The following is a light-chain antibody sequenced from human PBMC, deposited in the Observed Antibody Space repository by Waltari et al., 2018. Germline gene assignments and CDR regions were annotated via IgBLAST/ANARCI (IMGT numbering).Light chain of an antibody. V-gene: IGLV4-69*01. J-gene: IGLJ3*02. CDR2: VNSDGSH. CDR1: SGHSSNV. Sequence: QLVLTQSPSASASLGASVKLTCTLSSGHSSNVIAWLQQQPEKGPRYLMKVNSDGSHSKGDKIPVRFSGSSAGTGHYLPISSLQSEDEADYYCQTGGHGTWVFGGGTKLTVL. CDR3: QTGGHGTWV.